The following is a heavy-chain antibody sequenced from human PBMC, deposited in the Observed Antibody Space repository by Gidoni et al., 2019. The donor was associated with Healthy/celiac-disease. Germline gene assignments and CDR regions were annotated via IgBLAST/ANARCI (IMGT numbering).Heavy chain of an antibody. CDR2: SSWISGSI. Sequence: EVQLVESGGGLVQPGRSLRLSCEASGFTFDDYAMHWVRQAPGKGLEWVSGSSWISGSIGYADSVKGRFTISRDNAKNSLYLQMTSLRAEDTALYYCAKDAAGSNGMDVWGQGTTVTVSS. V-gene: IGHV3-9*01. D-gene: IGHD6-13*01. CDR1: GFTFDDYA. J-gene: IGHJ6*02. CDR3: AKDAAGSNGMDV.